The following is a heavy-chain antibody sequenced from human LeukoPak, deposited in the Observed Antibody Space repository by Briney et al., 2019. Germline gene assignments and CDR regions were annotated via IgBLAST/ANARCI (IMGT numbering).Heavy chain of an antibody. CDR1: GGSISSYY. D-gene: IGHD3-22*01. CDR2: IYTSGST. J-gene: IGHJ4*02. CDR3: ARGTPRGYYYDSSGYTHFDY. Sequence: SETLSLTCTVSGGSISSYYWSWIRLPAGKGLEWIGRIYTSGSTNYNPSLKSRVTISVDTSKNQFSLKLSSVTAADTAVYYCARGTPRGYYYDSSGYTHFDYWGQGTLVTVSS. V-gene: IGHV4-4*07.